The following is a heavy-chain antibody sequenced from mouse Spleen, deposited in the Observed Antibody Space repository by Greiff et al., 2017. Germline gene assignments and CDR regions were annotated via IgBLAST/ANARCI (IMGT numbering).Heavy chain of an antibody. V-gene: IGHV1-55*01. CDR2: IYPGSGST. D-gene: IGHD2-5*01. CDR1: GYTFTSYW. CDR3: ARDYYSNCGWFAY. J-gene: IGHJ3*01. Sequence: QVQLQQPGAELVKPGASVKMSCKASGYTFTSYWITWVKQRPGQGLEWIGDIYPGSGSTNYNEKFKSKATLTVDTSSSTAYMQLSSLTSEDSAVYCCARDYYSNCGWFAYWGQGTLVTVSA.